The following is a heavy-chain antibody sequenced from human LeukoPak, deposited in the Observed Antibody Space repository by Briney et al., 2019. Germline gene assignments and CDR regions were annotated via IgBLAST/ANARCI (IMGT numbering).Heavy chain of an antibody. V-gene: IGHV3-66*02. CDR2: IYSGDST. J-gene: IGHJ4*02. CDR1: GFTVRSNS. CDR3: ARGGALDY. D-gene: IGHD3-16*01. Sequence: GGSLRLSCAASGFTVRSNSMSWVRQAPGKGLEWVSLIYSGDSTYYADSVKGRFTISRDNSKNMVYLQMSSLRPEDTAVYYCARGGALDYWGLGTLVTVSS.